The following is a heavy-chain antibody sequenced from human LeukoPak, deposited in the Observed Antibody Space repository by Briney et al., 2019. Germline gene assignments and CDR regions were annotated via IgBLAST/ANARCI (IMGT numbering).Heavy chain of an antibody. D-gene: IGHD6-19*01. CDR1: GYTFTGYY. V-gene: IGHV1-2*02. Sequence: ASAKVSCKASGYTFTGYYMHWVRQAPGQGLEWMGWINPNSGGTNYAQKFQGRVTMTRDTSISTAYMELSRLRSDDTAVYYRARMGIAVATSKGSYYYYYMDVWGKGTTVTVSS. CDR2: INPNSGGT. J-gene: IGHJ6*03. CDR3: ARMGIAVATSKGSYYYYYMDV.